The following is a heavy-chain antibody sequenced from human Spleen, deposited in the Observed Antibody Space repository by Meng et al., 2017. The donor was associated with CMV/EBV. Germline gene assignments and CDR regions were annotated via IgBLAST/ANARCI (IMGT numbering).Heavy chain of an antibody. D-gene: IGHD6-13*01. CDR1: GFFFGGYA. Sequence: GESLKISCAASGFFFGGYAMSWVRQAPGKGLEWISGISNSGGRTYNADSVKGRFTISRDNSKNTLYLQMNSLRAEDTAAYYCAKDLSRYYYYFGMDAWGQGTTVTVSS. J-gene: IGHJ6*02. CDR3: AKDLSRYYYYFGMDA. CDR2: ISNSGGRT. V-gene: IGHV3-23*01.